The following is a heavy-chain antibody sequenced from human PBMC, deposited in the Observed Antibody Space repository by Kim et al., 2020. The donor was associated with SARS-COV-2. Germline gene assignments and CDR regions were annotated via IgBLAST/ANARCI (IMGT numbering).Heavy chain of an antibody. D-gene: IGHD6-13*01. V-gene: IGHV4-4*07. CDR1: GGSISNYY. CDR3: ARDRSGSSSYYSAFDI. CDR2: IYTSGST. J-gene: IGHJ3*02. Sequence: SETLSLTCTVSGGSISNYYWSWIRQPAGKGLEWIGRIYTSGSTNYNPSLESRVTMSVDTSKNQFSLKLSSVTAADTAMYYCARDRSGSSSYYSAFDIWGQGTMVTVSS.